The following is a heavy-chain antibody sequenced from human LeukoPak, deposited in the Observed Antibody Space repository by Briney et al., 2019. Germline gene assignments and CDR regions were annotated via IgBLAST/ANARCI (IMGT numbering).Heavy chain of an antibody. Sequence: PGGSLRLSCAASGFTFSSYAMSWVRQAPGKGLEWVSAISGSGGSTYYADSVKGRFTISRDNSKNTLYLQMNSLRAEDTAVYYCAKDGGQPHKLPQETIFGVVPSPYYFDYWGQGTLVTVSS. CDR3: AKDGGQPHKLPQETIFGVVPSPYYFDY. J-gene: IGHJ4*02. D-gene: IGHD3-3*01. CDR1: GFTFSSYA. CDR2: ISGSGGST. V-gene: IGHV3-23*01.